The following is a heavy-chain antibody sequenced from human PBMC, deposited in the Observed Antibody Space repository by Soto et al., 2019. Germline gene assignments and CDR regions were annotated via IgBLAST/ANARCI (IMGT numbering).Heavy chain of an antibody. J-gene: IGHJ6*02. D-gene: IGHD6-19*01. V-gene: IGHV3-74*01. CDR2: INSDGSST. CDR1: GFTFSSYW. Sequence: GGSLRLSCAASGFTFSSYWMHWVRQAPAKGLVWFPRINSDGSSTSYADSVKGRFTISRDNAKNTLYLQMNSLRAEDTAVYYCARVIGGWFAYYYGMDVWGQGTTVTVSS. CDR3: ARVIGGWFAYYYGMDV.